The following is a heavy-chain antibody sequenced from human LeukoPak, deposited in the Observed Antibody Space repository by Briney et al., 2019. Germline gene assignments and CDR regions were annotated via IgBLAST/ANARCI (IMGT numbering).Heavy chain of an antibody. J-gene: IGHJ4*02. Sequence: ASVKVSCKVSGYTLTELSMHWVRQAPGKGLEWMGGFDPEDGETIYAQKLQGRVTMTTDTSTSTAYMELRSLRSDDTAVYYCARDPPLLWFGELYPGYFDYWGQGTLVTVSS. D-gene: IGHD3-10*01. V-gene: IGHV1-24*01. CDR3: ARDPPLLWFGELYPGYFDY. CDR2: FDPEDGET. CDR1: GYTLTELS.